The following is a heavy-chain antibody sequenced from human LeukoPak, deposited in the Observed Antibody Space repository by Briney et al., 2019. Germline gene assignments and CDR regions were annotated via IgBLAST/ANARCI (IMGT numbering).Heavy chain of an antibody. CDR1: GGSISSTSYY. CDR2: IYHSGST. V-gene: IGHV4-39*02. D-gene: IGHD6-13*01. CDR3: AREVTGIAATGTPNWFDP. J-gene: IGHJ5*02. Sequence: PSETLSLTCTVSGGSISSTSYYWGWIRQPPGKGLEWIGSIYHSGSTYYSPSLKSRVTISVDTSKNLFSLKLSSVTAADTAVYYCAREVTGIAATGTPNWFDPWGQGTLVTVSS.